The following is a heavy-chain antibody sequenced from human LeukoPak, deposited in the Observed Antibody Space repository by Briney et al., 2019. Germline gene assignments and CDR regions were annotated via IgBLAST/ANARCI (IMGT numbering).Heavy chain of an antibody. Sequence: GGSLRLSCAASGFTFSSYGMHWVRQAPGKGLEWVANIKEDGSEKLYVDSVKGRFTIFRDNAKNSLYLEVNSLSAEDTAVYYCARGQQISYWGQGTPVTVSS. CDR3: ARGQQISY. V-gene: IGHV3-7*01. CDR1: GFTFSSYG. D-gene: IGHD6-13*01. J-gene: IGHJ4*02. CDR2: IKEDGSEK.